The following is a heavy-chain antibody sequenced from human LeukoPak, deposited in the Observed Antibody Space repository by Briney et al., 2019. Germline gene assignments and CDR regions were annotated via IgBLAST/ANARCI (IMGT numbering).Heavy chain of an antibody. CDR3: ARDPRSFRRAQQLAN. V-gene: IGHV4-39*07. CDR2: IYYSGST. Sequence: SETLSLTCTASGGSISSSSYYWGWIPQPPGKGLEGIGSIYYSGSTYYNPSLKSRVTISVETSKNQFSLKLSSVTAADPAVYYCARDPRSFRRAQQLANWGQGTLVTVSS. CDR1: GGSISSSSYY. J-gene: IGHJ4*02. D-gene: IGHD6-13*01.